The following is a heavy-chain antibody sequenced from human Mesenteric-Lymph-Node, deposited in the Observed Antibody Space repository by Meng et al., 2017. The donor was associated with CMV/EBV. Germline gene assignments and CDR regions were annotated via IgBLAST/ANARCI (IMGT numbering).Heavy chain of an antibody. Sequence: ASVKVSCKSSGYSFTSYDINWVRQATGQGLEWMGIINSSGGSTSYAQKFQGRVTMTRDTSTSTVYMELSSLRSEDTAVYYCAAGGVVKGPDFDYWGQGTLVTVSS. CDR3: AAGGVVKGPDFDY. CDR1: GYSFTSYD. CDR2: INSSGGST. J-gene: IGHJ4*02. V-gene: IGHV1-46*01. D-gene: IGHD3-3*01.